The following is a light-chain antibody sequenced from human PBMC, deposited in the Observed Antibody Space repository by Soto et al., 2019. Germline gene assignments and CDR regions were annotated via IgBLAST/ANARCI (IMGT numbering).Light chain of an antibody. CDR1: QNIRSW. CDR3: QEYNGNSGLT. CDR2: SAS. Sequence: DIQMTQSPSTLSPSVGDRVTITCRASQNIRSWLAWYQQKPGKAPELLIYSASGLESGVPSRFSGSGFGTEFTLTISSLQPDDFATYYCQEYNGNSGLTFGGGTKVEIK. V-gene: IGKV1-5*03. J-gene: IGKJ4*01.